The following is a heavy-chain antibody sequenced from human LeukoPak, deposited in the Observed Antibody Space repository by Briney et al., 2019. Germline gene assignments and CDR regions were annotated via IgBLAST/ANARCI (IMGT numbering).Heavy chain of an antibody. CDR3: AKGIYSCGWSYFDY. V-gene: IGHV3-23*01. CDR1: GFTFSNSA. J-gene: IGHJ4*01. D-gene: IGHD6-19*01. Sequence: PGGSLRLSCAASGFTFSNSAMRWVRQAPGKGLEWVSILSGGGITKYYADSVKGRFTISRDNSKNTLYLQMNSLRAEDTAVYYCAKGIYSCGWSYFDYWGHGTLVTVSS. CDR2: LSGGGITK.